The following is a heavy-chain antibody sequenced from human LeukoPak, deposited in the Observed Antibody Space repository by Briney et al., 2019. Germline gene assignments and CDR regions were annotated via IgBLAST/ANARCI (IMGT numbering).Heavy chain of an antibody. Sequence: SETLSLTCTVSGGSISSYYWSWIRQPPGKGLEWIGYIYCSGSTNYNPSLKSRVTISVDTSKDQFSLKLSSVTAADTAVYYCARINYGSGNPHYYYYYMDVWGKGTTVTVSS. CDR3: ARINYGSGNPHYYYYYMDV. V-gene: IGHV4-59*01. CDR1: GGSISSYY. CDR2: IYCSGST. J-gene: IGHJ6*03. D-gene: IGHD3-10*01.